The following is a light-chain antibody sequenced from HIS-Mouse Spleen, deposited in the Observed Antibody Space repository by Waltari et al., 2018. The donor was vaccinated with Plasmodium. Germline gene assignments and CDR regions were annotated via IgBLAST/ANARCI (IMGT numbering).Light chain of an antibody. Sequence: EIFLTQSPPTLSFSQGERATLSCRASQSVTSYLAWYQQKPGQAPRLLIYDASNRATGIPARFSGSGSGTDFTLTISSLEPEDFVVYYCQQRSNWPPITFGQGTRLEIK. CDR2: DAS. CDR3: QQRSNWPPIT. CDR1: QSVTSY. V-gene: IGKV3-11*01. J-gene: IGKJ5*01.